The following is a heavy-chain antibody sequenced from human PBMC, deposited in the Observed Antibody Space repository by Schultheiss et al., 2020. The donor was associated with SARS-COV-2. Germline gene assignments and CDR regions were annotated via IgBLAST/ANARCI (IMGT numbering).Heavy chain of an antibody. D-gene: IGHD6-19*01. V-gene: IGHV3-11*01. CDR1: GFTFSDYY. Sequence: GGSLRLSCAASGFTFSDYYMSWIRQAPGKGLEWVSYISSSGSNIYYADSVKGRFTISRDNAKNSLYLQMNRLRAEATAVYYSAKGCIAVAVTFDYWGQGTLVTVSS. J-gene: IGHJ4*02. CDR3: AKGCIAVAVTFDY. CDR2: ISSSGSNI.